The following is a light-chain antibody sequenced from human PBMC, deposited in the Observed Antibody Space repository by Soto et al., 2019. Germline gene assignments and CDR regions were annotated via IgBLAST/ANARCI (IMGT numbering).Light chain of an antibody. CDR2: LDS. CDR3: MQALTAPAT. CDR1: QSLLNSNGYNY. Sequence: DIVMTQSPLSLPVTPGEPASISCRSSQSLLNSNGYNYLDSYLQKPGQSPQLLIYLDSTRSSGATDRFSGSASGTDFTLKISRVEGEDVGVYHCMQALTAPATVGQGTKLDVK. V-gene: IGKV2-28*01. J-gene: IGKJ1*01.